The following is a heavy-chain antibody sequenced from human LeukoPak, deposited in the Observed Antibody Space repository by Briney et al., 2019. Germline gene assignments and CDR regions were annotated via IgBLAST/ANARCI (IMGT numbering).Heavy chain of an antibody. CDR1: GYTFTGYY. CDR2: INPNSGGT. D-gene: IGHD2-2*01. Sequence: GASVKVSCKASGYTFTGYYMHWVRQAPGQGPEWMGWINPNSGGTNYAQKFQGRVTMTRDTSISTAYMELSRLRSDDTAVYYCARDHASTSCLYWGKEALVTVSS. J-gene: IGHJ4*02. CDR3: ARDHASTSCLY. V-gene: IGHV1-2*02.